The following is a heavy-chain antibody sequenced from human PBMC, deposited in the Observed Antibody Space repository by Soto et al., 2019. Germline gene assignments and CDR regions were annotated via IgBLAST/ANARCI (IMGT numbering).Heavy chain of an antibody. CDR2: IIPIFGTA. D-gene: IGHD2-8*01. CDR3: ARSSSEYCTNGVCYNYFDY. J-gene: IGHJ4*02. V-gene: IGHV1-69*06. CDR1: GGTFSSYA. Sequence: GASVKVSCKASGGTFSSYAISWVRQAPGQGLEWMGGIIPIFGTANYAQKFQGRVTITADKSTSTAYMELSSLRSEDTAVYYCARSSSEYCTNGVCYNYFDYWGQGTLVTVSS.